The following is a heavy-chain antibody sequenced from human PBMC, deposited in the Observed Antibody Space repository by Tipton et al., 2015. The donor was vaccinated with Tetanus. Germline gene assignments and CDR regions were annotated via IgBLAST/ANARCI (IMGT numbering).Heavy chain of an antibody. CDR3: ARGLPTRHVQLGRPGPQYGMDV. CDR2: INHSGST. CDR1: GGSFSGYY. J-gene: IGHJ6*02. V-gene: IGHV4-34*01. Sequence: LRLSCAVYGGSFSGYYWSWIRQPPGKGLEWIGEINHSGSTNYNPSLKSRVTISVDTSKNQFSLKLSSGTAADTAVYYCARGLPTRHVQLGRPGPQYGMDVWGQGTTVTVSS. D-gene: IGHD1-1*01.